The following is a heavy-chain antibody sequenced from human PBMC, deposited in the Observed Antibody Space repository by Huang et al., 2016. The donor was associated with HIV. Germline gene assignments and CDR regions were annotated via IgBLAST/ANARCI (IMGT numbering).Heavy chain of an antibody. J-gene: IGHJ6*02. CDR2: IKKDESEK. CDR3: ATKTAAMDI. V-gene: IGHV3-7*01. D-gene: IGHD1-7*01. CDR1: TFRFGADW. Sequence: VESGGRLVQPGGSIRLSCVGSTFRFGADWRSWVRQSPGKGLEWVANIKKDESEKYYVDSVKGRFNISRDNAKKVLFLEMNNVRVEDTATYYCATKTAAMDIWGQGTTVTVS.